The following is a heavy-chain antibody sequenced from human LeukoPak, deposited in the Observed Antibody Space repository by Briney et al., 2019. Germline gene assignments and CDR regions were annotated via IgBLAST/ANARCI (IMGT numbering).Heavy chain of an antibody. CDR2: IYPGDSDT. CDR1: GYSLTNNW. D-gene: IGHD2-8*01. CDR3: ARSNGLYNWFDP. V-gene: IGHV5-51*01. J-gene: IGHJ5*02. Sequence: GESLKISCKVPGYSLTNNWIGWVRQVPGKGLEWMGLIYPGDSDTRYSPSFQGQVTFSVDKAISTAYLHWTSLKASDTAMYYCARSNGLYNWFDPWGQGTLVTVSS.